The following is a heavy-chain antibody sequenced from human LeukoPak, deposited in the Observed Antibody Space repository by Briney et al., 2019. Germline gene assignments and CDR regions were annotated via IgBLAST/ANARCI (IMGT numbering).Heavy chain of an antibody. CDR1: GGSFSGYY. J-gene: IGHJ6*03. D-gene: IGHD3-10*01. V-gene: IGHV4-34*01. CDR3: ASIRGSGSYYPGFPGRPRDYYYMDV. Sequence: PSETLSLTCAVYGGSFSGYYWSWLRLPPGKGLEWIGEINHSGSTNYNPSLTSRVTISVDTSKTQFSLKLSSVTAADTAVYYCASIRGSGSYYPGFPGRPRDYYYMDVWGKGTTVTISS. CDR2: INHSGST.